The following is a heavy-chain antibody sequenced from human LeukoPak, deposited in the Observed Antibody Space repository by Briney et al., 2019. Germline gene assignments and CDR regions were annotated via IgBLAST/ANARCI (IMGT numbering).Heavy chain of an antibody. V-gene: IGHV3-21*01. CDR2: ITSGSSYI. CDR3: AKAKDSVAATAFDY. J-gene: IGHJ4*02. D-gene: IGHD6-19*01. CDR1: GFTFSSYS. Sequence: PGGSLRLSCAASGFTFSSYSMNWVRQAPGKGLEWVSSITSGSSYIYYADSVKGRFTISRDNAKNSPYLQMNSLRAEDTAVYYCAKAKDSVAATAFDYWGQGTLVTVSS.